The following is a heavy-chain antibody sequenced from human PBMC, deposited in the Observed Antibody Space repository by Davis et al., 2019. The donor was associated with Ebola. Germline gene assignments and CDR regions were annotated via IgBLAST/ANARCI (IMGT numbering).Heavy chain of an antibody. V-gene: IGHV4-39*07. D-gene: IGHD3-22*01. CDR2: IYYSGST. J-gene: IGHJ4*02. CDR3: ASQGHYYDSSGYY. Sequence: SETLSLTCTVSGGSISSSSYYWGWIRQPPGKGLEWIGSIYYSGSTYYNPSLKSRVTISVDTSKNQFSLKLSSVTAADTAVYYCASQGHYYDSSGYYWGQGTLVTVSS. CDR1: GGSISSSSYY.